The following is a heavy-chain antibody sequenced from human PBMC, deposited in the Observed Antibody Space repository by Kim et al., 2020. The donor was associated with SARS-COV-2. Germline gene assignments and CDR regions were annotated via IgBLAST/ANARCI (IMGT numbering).Heavy chain of an antibody. CDR1: GFTFSTYA. J-gene: IGHJ4*02. CDR2: ISVSGGNT. D-gene: IGHD3-22*01. V-gene: IGHV3-23*01. CDR3: AKWITTTVVAPDY. Sequence: GGSLRLSSAVSGFTFSTYAMSWVRQTPGKGLEWLSSISVSGGNTYYADPVKGRFTISRDNSKSTLYLQMNSLRAEDTALYYCAKWITTTVVAPDYWGQGTLVTVSS.